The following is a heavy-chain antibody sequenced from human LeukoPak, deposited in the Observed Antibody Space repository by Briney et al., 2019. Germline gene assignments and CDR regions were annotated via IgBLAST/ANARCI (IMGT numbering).Heavy chain of an antibody. V-gene: IGHV1-18*01. CDR3: ARAGSTVTTLYFDY. D-gene: IGHD4-17*01. Sequence: ASVKVSCKASGYTFTSYGISWVRQAPGQGLEWMGWISAYNGNTNYAQKLQGRVTMTTDTSTSTAYMELRSLRSDDAAVYYCARAGSTVTTLYFDYWGQGTLVTVSS. CDR2: ISAYNGNT. CDR1: GYTFTSYG. J-gene: IGHJ4*02.